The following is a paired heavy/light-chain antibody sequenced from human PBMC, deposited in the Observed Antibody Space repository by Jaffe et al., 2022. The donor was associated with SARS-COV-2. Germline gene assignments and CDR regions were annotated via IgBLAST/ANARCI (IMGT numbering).Heavy chain of an antibody. D-gene: IGHD6-19*01. Sequence: QVQLAQSGAEVKEPGASVWLSCTPSGYAFTDYYIHWVRQGPGQRLEWMGWLNPGTDSTNIAQSFQSRVTMTTDTSTATAHLQLRRLTPDDTALYYCVRSPGWSQKHFDFWGQGTLVTVSS. CDR1: GYAFTDYY. CDR3: VRSPGWSQKHFDF. CDR2: LNPGTDST. V-gene: IGHV1-2*02. J-gene: IGHJ4*02.
Light chain of an antibody. CDR1: SIGTKG. Sequence: SFALTQPPSVSVAPGQTARITCGGTSIGTKGVHWYQQKAGQAPVLVVYEDDARHSGVPERFSGSDSGNSATLTISRAEADDEADYYCQVWVSGSDQWVFGGGTKLTVL. V-gene: IGLV3-21*02. J-gene: IGLJ3*02. CDR2: EDD. CDR3: QVWVSGSDQWV.